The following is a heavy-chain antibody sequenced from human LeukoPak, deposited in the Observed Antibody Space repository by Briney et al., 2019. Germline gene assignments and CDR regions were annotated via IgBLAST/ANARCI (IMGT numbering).Heavy chain of an antibody. V-gene: IGHV4-59*01. CDR1: GGSISSYY. D-gene: IGHD3-22*01. J-gene: IGHJ6*03. Sequence: KTSETLSLTCTVSGGSISSYYWSWIRQPPGKGLEWIGYIYHSGSTYYNPSLKSRVTISVDTSKNQFSLKLSSVTAADTAVYYCARGDDSSGYYSYYYYYYMDVWGKGTTVTVSS. CDR3: ARGDDSSGYYSYYYYYYMDV. CDR2: IYHSGST.